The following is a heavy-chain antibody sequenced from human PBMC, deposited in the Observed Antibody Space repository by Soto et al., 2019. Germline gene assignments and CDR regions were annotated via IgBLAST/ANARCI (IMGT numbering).Heavy chain of an antibody. CDR2: INYSGRS. CDR1: GDSSSTYY. Sequence: QVQLQESGPGLAKSSETLSLTCSVSGDSSSTYYWGWIRQPPGKGLEWIGYINYSGRSNHNPSLKRRLSISVAASKNQVSLKLTSVTAADTAVYYCARSYCADSVSCNWFDPWGQGTLVVVSS. J-gene: IGHJ5*02. V-gene: IGHV4-59*01. CDR3: ARSYCADSVSCNWFDP. D-gene: IGHD2-8*02.